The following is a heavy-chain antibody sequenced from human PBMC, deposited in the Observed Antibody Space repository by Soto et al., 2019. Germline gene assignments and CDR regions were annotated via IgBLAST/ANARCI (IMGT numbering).Heavy chain of an antibody. CDR3: ARGYTTPDY. CDR1: GGSISGYY. D-gene: IGHD2-2*02. CDR2: IHYSGNT. J-gene: IGHJ4*02. Sequence: QVQLHESGPGVVRPSEALSLICSVSGGSISGYYWSWIRQPPQKGLEWIGYIHYSGNTNYNPSLESRVTISLDTSKSQFSLEVTSVTAADTAVYYCARGYTTPDYWGQGTLVTVSS. V-gene: IGHV4-59*01.